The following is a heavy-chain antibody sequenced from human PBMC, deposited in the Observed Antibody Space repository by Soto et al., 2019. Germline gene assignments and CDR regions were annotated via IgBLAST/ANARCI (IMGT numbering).Heavy chain of an antibody. CDR3: ATRSGGGGAFDI. Sequence: PGGSLRLSCAASGFTFSSYEMNWFRLAPGKGLEWVSYISSSGSTTNYAEPVKGRFTISRDNAKNSLYLQMNSLRAEDTAVYYCATRSGGGGAFDIWGQGTMVTVSS. D-gene: IGHD3-10*01. V-gene: IGHV3-48*03. CDR2: ISSSGSTT. CDR1: GFTFSSYE. J-gene: IGHJ3*02.